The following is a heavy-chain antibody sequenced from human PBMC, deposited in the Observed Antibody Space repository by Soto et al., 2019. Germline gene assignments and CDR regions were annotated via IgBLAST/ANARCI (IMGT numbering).Heavy chain of an antibody. V-gene: IGHV1-2*02. D-gene: IGHD3-3*01. Sequence: ASVKVSCKASGYTFTGHYLHWVRQAPGRGLEWMGWINPSTGGTNFAQKFQGRVTMTSDTSIRTVYLELSSLRSDDTAVYYCGRYLMWSVWARLFDHRGQGTQVTVSS. CDR3: GRYLMWSVWARLFDH. J-gene: IGHJ4*02. CDR2: INPSTGGT. CDR1: GYTFTGHY.